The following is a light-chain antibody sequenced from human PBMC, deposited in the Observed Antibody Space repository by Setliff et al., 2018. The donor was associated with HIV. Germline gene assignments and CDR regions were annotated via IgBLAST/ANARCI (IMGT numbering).Light chain of an antibody. CDR2: EVS. CDR3: CSYAGSTTYV. J-gene: IGLJ1*01. V-gene: IGLV2-23*02. Sequence: QSALTQPASVSGSPGQSITISCTGTSSNVGSYNLVSWYQQYADDAPKLIIFEVSKRPSGVSHRFSASKSGNTASLTISGLQAEDEADYYCCSYAGSTTYVFGTGTKVTVL. CDR1: SSNVGSYNL.